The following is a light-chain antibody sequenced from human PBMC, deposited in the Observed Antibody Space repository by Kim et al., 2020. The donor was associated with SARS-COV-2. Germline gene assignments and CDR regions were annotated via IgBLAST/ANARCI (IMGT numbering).Light chain of an antibody. CDR2: YDS. CDR3: QVWDSSSDHYV. CDR1: NIGSKG. Sequence: SYELTQPPSVSVAPGKTARITCGGNNIGSKGVHWYQQKPGQAPVLVIYYDSDRPSGIPERFSGSNSGNTATLTISRVEAGDEADYYCQVWDSSSDHYVFGAGTKVTVL. V-gene: IGLV3-21*04. J-gene: IGLJ1*01.